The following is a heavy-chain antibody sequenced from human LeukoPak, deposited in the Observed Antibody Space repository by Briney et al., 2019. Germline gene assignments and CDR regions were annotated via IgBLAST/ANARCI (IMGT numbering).Heavy chain of an antibody. CDR1: GGSISSYY. Sequence: SETLSLTCTVSGGSISSYYWSWIRQPPGKGLEWIGYIYYSGSTNYNPSLKSRVTISVDTSKNQFSLKLSSVTAADTAVYYCARGVPYYYGSGSYPWGQGTLVTVSS. J-gene: IGHJ5*02. D-gene: IGHD3-10*01. CDR3: ARGVPYYYGSGSYP. CDR2: IYYSGST. V-gene: IGHV4-59*01.